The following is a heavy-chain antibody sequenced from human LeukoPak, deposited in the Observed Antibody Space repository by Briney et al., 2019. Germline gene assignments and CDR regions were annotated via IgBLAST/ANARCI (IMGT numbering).Heavy chain of an antibody. V-gene: IGHV3-30*14. D-gene: IGHD2-15*01. Sequence: GGSLRLSCAASGFTFSSYAMHWVRQAPGKGLEWVAVISYDGNNKYYADSVKGRFTISRDNSKNTLYLQMNSLRAEDTAVYYCARAKDPASGYFDYWGQGTLVTVSS. CDR3: ARAKDPASGYFDY. CDR2: ISYDGNNK. CDR1: GFTFSSYA. J-gene: IGHJ4*02.